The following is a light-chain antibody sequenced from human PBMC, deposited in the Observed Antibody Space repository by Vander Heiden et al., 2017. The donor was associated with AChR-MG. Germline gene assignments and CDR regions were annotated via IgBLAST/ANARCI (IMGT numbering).Light chain of an antibody. Sequence: DIQMTQSPSTLSASVGDRVTITCRASQSVSSRLAWYQQKPGKAPKLLIYQASSLESGVPSRFSGSGSGTEFILTISSLQPDDFATYYCQQYNDYFSWTFGQGTKVEIK. CDR3: QQYNDYFSWT. V-gene: IGKV1-5*03. J-gene: IGKJ1*01. CDR1: QSVSSR. CDR2: QAS.